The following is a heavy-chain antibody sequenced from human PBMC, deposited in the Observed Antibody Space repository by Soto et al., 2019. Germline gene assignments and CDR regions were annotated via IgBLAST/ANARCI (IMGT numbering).Heavy chain of an antibody. J-gene: IGHJ6*02. CDR2: IYTSGST. D-gene: IGHD6-13*01. CDR1: GGYISSYY. Sequence: SETLSLTCTVSGGYISSYYWSWIRQPAGKGLEWIGRIYTSGSTNYNPSLKSRVTMSVDTSKNKFSLKLSSVTAADTAVYYCARDLGGAATHYYYGMDVWGQGTTVTVYS. V-gene: IGHV4-4*07. CDR3: ARDLGGAATHYYYGMDV.